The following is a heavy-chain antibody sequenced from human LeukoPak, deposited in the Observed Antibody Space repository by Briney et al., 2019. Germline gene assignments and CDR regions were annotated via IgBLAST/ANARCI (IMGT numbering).Heavy chain of an antibody. CDR3: ARVGKDSSGFDY. CDR1: GGSISSYY. CDR2: TYYSGST. J-gene: IGHJ4*02. Sequence: SETLSLTCTVSGGSISSYYWSWIRQPPGKGLEWIGYTYYSGSTNYNPSLKSRVTISVDTSKNQFSLKLSSVTAADTAVYYCARVGKDSSGFDYWGQGTLVTVSS. D-gene: IGHD3-22*01. V-gene: IGHV4-59*01.